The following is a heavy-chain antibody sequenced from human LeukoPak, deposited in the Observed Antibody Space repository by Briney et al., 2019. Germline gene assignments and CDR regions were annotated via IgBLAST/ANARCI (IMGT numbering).Heavy chain of an antibody. V-gene: IGHV4-59*01. D-gene: IGHD3-9*01. CDR1: GGSISSYY. J-gene: IGHJ3*02. CDR2: IYYSGST. CDR3: ARVLRYFDWYEKADAFDI. Sequence: SETLSLTCTVSGGSISSYYWSWIRQPPGKGLEWIGYIYYSGSTNYNPSLKSRVTISVDTSKNQFSLKLSSVTAADTAVYYCARVLRYFDWYEKADAFDIWGQGTMVTVSS.